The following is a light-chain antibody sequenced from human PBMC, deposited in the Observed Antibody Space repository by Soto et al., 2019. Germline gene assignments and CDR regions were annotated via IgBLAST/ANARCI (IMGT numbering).Light chain of an antibody. J-gene: IGLJ2*01. CDR1: SSNIGNNY. CDR2: RNY. V-gene: IGLV1-47*01. Sequence: QSVLTQSPSASGTPGQSVTISCSGSSSNIGNNYVYWYQQFPGTAPKLLIYRNYQRPSGVPDRFSGSKSGTSASLAISGLRSEDEADYYCAAWDDSLTGEVVFGGGTQLTVL. CDR3: AAWDDSLTGEVV.